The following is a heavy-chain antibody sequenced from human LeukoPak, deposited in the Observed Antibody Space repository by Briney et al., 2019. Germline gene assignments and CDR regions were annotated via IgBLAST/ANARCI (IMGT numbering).Heavy chain of an antibody. Sequence: GSLRLSCAASGFTFSSYWMSWVRQPPGKGLEWIGEIFHNGGTNYNPSLQTRVTISVDKSKNQFSLKLSSVTAADTAVYYCARSSEGRYYYDSSGFSYYYYYMDVWGKGTTVTISS. D-gene: IGHD3-22*01. CDR1: GFTFSSYW. CDR2: IFHNGGT. V-gene: IGHV4-4*02. CDR3: ARSSEGRYYYDSSGFSYYYYYMDV. J-gene: IGHJ6*03.